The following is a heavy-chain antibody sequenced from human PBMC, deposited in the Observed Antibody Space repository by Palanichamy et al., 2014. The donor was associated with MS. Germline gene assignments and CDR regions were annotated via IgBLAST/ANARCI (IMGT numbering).Heavy chain of an antibody. CDR2: IKHGGII. Sequence: QVQLQQWGAGLLKPSETLSLTCGVYGSSFNTYSWTWIRQPPGRGLEWIGEIKHGGIINYNPSLKSRVTMSADTSKVQFSLRLTSVTAADTAAYFCARSRGQSGNDYSSWFDPWGQGTLVTVSS. J-gene: IGHJ5*02. V-gene: IGHV4-34*01. CDR1: GSSFNTYS. D-gene: IGHD5-12*01. CDR3: ARSRGQSGNDYSSWFDP.